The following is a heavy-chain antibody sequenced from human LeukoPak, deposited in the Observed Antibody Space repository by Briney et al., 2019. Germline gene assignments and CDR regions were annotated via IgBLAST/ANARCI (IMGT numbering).Heavy chain of an antibody. CDR2: INPNSGGT. D-gene: IGHD2-21*02. J-gene: IGHJ4*02. CDR1: GYTFTGYY. CDR3: ARDGLAYCGGDCYFDS. V-gene: IGHV1-2*02. Sequence: ASVTVSCKASGYTFTGYYMHWVRQAPGQGLEWMGWINPNSGGTNYAQKFQGRVTMTRDTSISTAYMELSRLRSDDTAVYYCARDGLAYCGGDCYFDSWGQGTLVTVSS.